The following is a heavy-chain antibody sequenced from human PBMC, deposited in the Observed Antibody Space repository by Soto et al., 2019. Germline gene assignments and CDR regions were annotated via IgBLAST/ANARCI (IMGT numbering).Heavy chain of an antibody. V-gene: IGHV3-23*01. CDR2: ISGSGDRT. J-gene: IGHJ4*02. Sequence: PGGSLRLSCVVSGLTFSRYVMSWVRQAPGKGLEWVSIISGSGDRTFYADSVKGRFTISRDNSQNTVYLQMDSLRAEDTAVYYCASSRGILGSFDSWGQGALVTVSS. D-gene: IGHD3-3*01. CDR1: GLTFSRYV. CDR3: ASSRGILGSFDS.